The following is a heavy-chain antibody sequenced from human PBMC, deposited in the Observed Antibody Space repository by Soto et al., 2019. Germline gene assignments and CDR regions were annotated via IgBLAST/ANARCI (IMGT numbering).Heavy chain of an antibody. CDR2: IYYSGST. Sequence: SETLSLTCTVSGGSISSYYWSWIRQPPGKGLEWIGYIYYSGSTNYNPSLKSRVTISVDTSKNQFSLKLSSVTAADTAVYYCARHAGGYDLFDYWGQGTLVTVSS. V-gene: IGHV4-59*08. CDR3: ARHAGGYDLFDY. CDR1: GGSISSYY. J-gene: IGHJ4*02. D-gene: IGHD5-12*01.